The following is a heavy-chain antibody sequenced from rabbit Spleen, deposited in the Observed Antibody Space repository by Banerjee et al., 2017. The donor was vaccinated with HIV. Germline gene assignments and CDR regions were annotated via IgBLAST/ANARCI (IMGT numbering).Heavy chain of an antibody. D-gene: IGHD6-1*01. CDR3: GRGIGYVSLDL. CDR2: IGSGATGNT. J-gene: IGHJ3*01. CDR1: GFSFSSRYY. Sequence: QSLEESGGDLVKPGASLTLTCTASGFSFSSRYYMCWVRQAPGKGLEWIGCIGSGATGNTYYASWAKGRFTISKTSSTTLTLQMTSLTAADTATYFCGRGIGYVSLDLWGPGTLVTVS. V-gene: IGHV1S40*01.